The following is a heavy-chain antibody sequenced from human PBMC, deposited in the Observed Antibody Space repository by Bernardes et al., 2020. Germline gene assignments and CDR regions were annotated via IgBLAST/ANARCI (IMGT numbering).Heavy chain of an antibody. CDR1: GFTVRSNS. CDR2: IDTGEST. V-gene: IGHV3-53*01. D-gene: IGHD5-18*01. Sequence: GGSLRLSCTVSGFTVRSNSMSWVRQAPGKGLEWVSVIDTGESTFYAESVKGRFTISRDNSKNTVYLQMNRLRVEDTAVYYCARIPYENTAMVTSWGQGTLVTVSS. J-gene: IGHJ4*02. CDR3: ARIPYENTAMVTS.